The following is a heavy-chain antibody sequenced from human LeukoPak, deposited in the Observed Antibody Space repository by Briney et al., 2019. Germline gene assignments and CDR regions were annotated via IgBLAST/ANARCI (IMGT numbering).Heavy chain of an antibody. J-gene: IGHJ3*02. D-gene: IGHD3-22*01. V-gene: IGHV4-4*07. CDR3: ARDGDYDSHRTDAFDI. CDR2: IYTSGST. CDR1: GGSISSYY. Sequence: SETLSLTCTVSGGSISSYYWSWIRQPAGKGLEWIGRIYTSGSTNYNPSLKSRVTISVDKSKNQFSLKLSSVTATDTAVYYCARDGDYDSHRTDAFDIWGQGTMVTVSS.